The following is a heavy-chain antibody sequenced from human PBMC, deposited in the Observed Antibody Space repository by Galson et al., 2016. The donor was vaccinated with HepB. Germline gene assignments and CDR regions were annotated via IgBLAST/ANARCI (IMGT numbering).Heavy chain of an antibody. J-gene: IGHJ6*02. CDR2: ISPYNDDK. V-gene: IGHV1-18*01. CDR1: GFPLTSYG. CDR3: ARIRRDYYFGMDV. Sequence: SVKVSCKASGFPLTSYGIIWVRQAPRQGLEWMGWISPYNDDKNYPQKFHGRVTVTADTSTNTVYLEMRSLGSDDTDVYYYARIRRDYYFGMDVWGLGTTVIVSS. D-gene: IGHD5-18*01.